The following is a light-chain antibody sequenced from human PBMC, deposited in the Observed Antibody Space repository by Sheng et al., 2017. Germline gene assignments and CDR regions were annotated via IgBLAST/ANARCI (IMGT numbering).Light chain of an antibody. CDR1: QSVNNF. V-gene: IGKV3-11*01. CDR2: DAS. Sequence: EVVLTQSPVTLSLSPGERATLSCRASQSVNNFLVWYQQKPGRAPRLLIYDASNRATGIPARFSGSGSGTDFTLTINSLEPEDFAVYYCQQYNNWPPWTFGQGTQVEIK. J-gene: IGKJ1*01. CDR3: QQYNNWPPWT.